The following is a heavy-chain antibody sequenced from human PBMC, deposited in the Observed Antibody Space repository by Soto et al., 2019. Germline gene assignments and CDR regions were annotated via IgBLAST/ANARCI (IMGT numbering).Heavy chain of an antibody. D-gene: IGHD3-10*01. CDR2: IKQDGSEK. Sequence: EVRLVESGGGLVQSGGSLRLSCAASGFTFSDYWMSWIRHAPGKGPEWVANIKQDGSEKYYVDSVKGRFTISRDNAKNSLYLQMNSLKEEDTAVYYSLLWTRGMDVWGKGTTVTVSS. CDR3: LLWTRGMDV. V-gene: IGHV3-7*01. CDR1: GFTFSDYW. J-gene: IGHJ6*04.